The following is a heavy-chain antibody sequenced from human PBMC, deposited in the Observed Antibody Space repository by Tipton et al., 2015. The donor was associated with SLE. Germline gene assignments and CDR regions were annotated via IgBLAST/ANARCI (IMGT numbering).Heavy chain of an antibody. J-gene: IGHJ3*01. CDR3: AKQYVDV. D-gene: IGHD2/OR15-2a*01. CDR2: ISEGGDTT. CDR1: GFTFSDYS. V-gene: IGHV3-23*01. Sequence: SLRLSCEASGFTFSDYSMHWVRQAPGKGLEWVSSISEGGDTTHYADSVKGRFTISRDNSRNTLYLQMNSLKTEDAAVYYCAKQYVDVWGQGTKVTVSS.